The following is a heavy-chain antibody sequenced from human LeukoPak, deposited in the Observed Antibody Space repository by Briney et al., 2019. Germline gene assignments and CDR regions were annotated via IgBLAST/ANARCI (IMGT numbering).Heavy chain of an antibody. V-gene: IGHV1-69*06. CDR2: IIPIFGTA. Sequence: SVKVSCKASGGTFSSYAISWVRQAPGQGLEWMGGIIPIFGTANYAQKFQGRVTITADKSTSTAYMELSSLRSDDTAVYYCARSREYSSSGDAFDIWGQGTMVTVSS. CDR1: GGTFSSYA. CDR3: ARSREYSSSGDAFDI. J-gene: IGHJ3*02. D-gene: IGHD6-6*01.